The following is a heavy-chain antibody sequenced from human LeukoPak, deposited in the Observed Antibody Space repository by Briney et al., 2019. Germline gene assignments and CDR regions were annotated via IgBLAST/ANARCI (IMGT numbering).Heavy chain of an antibody. CDR1: GYTFTSYG. CDR2: ISAFNGNT. CDR3: ARVFGIAAAGTSDY. J-gene: IGHJ4*02. D-gene: IGHD6-13*01. Sequence: ASVKVSCKASGYTFTSYGISWVRQAPGQGLEWMGWISAFNGNTNYAQKLQGRVTMTTDTSTSTAYMELRSLRSDDTAVYYCARVFGIAAAGTSDYWGQGTLVTVSS. V-gene: IGHV1-18*01.